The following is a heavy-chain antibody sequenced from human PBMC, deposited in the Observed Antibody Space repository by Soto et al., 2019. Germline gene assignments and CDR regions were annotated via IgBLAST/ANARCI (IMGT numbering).Heavy chain of an antibody. CDR3: AHRVLRTVFGLVTTTAIYFDF. J-gene: IGHJ4*02. CDR2: IYWDDDK. CDR1: GFSLTTSGVG. V-gene: IGHV2-5*02. D-gene: IGHD3-3*01. Sequence: QITLNESGPTLVKPTQTLTLTCTFSGFSLTTSGVGVGWIRQSPGKPPEWLALIYWDDDKRYSPSLKSRLTITKDTSKPQVVLTMANLDTADTATYYCAHRVLRTVFGLVTTTAIYFDFWGQGTPVAVSS.